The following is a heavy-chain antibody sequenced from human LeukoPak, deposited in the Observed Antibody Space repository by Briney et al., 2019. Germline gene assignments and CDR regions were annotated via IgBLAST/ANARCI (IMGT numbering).Heavy chain of an antibody. CDR3: ARVPRGIVVGAYFDY. D-gene: IGHD2-21*01. Sequence: GGSLRLSCAASGFSFSTYAMYWVRQAPGRGLEYVSGISTNGGSTVYADSVKDRFTISRDNSKNTLFVQMGSLRAEDMAVYYCARVPRGIVVGAYFDYWGQGTLVTVPS. CDR2: ISTNGGST. J-gene: IGHJ4*02. V-gene: IGHV3-64*02. CDR1: GFSFSTYA.